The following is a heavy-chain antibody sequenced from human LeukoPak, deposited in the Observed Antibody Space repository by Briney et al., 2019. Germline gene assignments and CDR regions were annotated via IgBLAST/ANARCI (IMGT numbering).Heavy chain of an antibody. CDR3: ARSKDSSGSVDY. CDR1: GGTFSSYA. J-gene: IGHJ4*02. D-gene: IGHD3-22*01. Sequence: ASVKVSCKASGGTFSSYAISWARQAPEQGLERMGGIIPIFGTANYAQKFQGRVTITADESTSTAYMELSSLRSEDTAVYYCARSKDSSGSVDYWGQGTLVTVSS. CDR2: IIPIFGTA. V-gene: IGHV1-69*13.